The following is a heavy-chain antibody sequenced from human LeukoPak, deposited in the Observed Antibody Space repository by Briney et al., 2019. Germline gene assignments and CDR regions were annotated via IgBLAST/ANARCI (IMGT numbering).Heavy chain of an antibody. CDR2: IIPIFGTA. V-gene: IGHV1-69*13. D-gene: IGHD4-17*01. Sequence: SVKVSCKASGYTFTSYGISWVRQAPGQGLEWMGGIIPIFGTANYAQKFQGRVTITADESTSTAYMELSSLRSEDTAVYYCARVGDMTTVTTAPGYYYYMDVWGKGTTVTISS. CDR3: ARVGDMTTVTTAPGYYYYMDV. J-gene: IGHJ6*03. CDR1: GYTFTSYG.